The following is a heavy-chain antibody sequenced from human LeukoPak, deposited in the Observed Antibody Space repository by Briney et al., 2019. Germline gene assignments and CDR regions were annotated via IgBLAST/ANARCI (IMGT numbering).Heavy chain of an antibody. CDR1: GFTFNNYA. CDR2: ISASGGTT. CDR3: AKEPREYCSSTSCPNWFDS. J-gene: IGHJ5*01. D-gene: IGHD2-2*01. Sequence: GGSLRLSCAASGFTFNNYAMSWVRQAPGKGLEWVSAISASGGTTYYADSVKGRFTVSRDNSENTLFLQMNSLRAEDTAVYYCAKEPREYCSSTSCPNWFDSWGQGTLVTVSS. V-gene: IGHV3-23*01.